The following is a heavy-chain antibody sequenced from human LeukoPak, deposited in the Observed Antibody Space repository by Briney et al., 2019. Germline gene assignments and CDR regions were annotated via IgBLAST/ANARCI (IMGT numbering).Heavy chain of an antibody. CDR1: GFSFSSYA. J-gene: IGHJ4*02. D-gene: IGHD6-13*01. Sequence: GGSLRLSCAASGFSFSSYAMSWVRQTPGKGLEWVSVIYSGGSTYYADSVKGRFTISRDNSKNTLYLQMNSLRAEDTAVYYCARGGAPIAAAGTYYFDYWGQGTLVTVSS. V-gene: IGHV3-53*01. CDR3: ARGGAPIAAAGTYYFDY. CDR2: IYSGGST.